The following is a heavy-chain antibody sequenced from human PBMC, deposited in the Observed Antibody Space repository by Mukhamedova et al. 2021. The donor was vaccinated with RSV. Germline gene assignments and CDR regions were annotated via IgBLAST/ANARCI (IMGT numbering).Heavy chain of an antibody. J-gene: IGHJ4*02. D-gene: IGHD6-13*01. Sequence: EWVSAISGSGGNTYYADSVRGRFTISRDNSKNTLYLQMNSLRAEDTAIYYCATEGPPGIAANWGQGTLVTVSS. CDR2: ISGSGGNT. CDR3: ATEGPPGIAAN. V-gene: IGHV3-23*01.